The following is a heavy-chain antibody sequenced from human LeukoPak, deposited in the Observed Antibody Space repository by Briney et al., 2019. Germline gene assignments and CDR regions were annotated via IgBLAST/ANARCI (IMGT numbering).Heavy chain of an antibody. D-gene: IGHD2-8*01. V-gene: IGHV5-51*01. Sequence: RGESLKISCKGSGYTFSSYWISWVRQMPGKGLEWMGIIYPDDSDTRYSPSFQGQVTISADKSISTAYLQWSSLKASDTAMYYCARLAYCSNDVCYSNYYYSMDVWGKGTTVTVSS. CDR3: ARLAYCSNDVCYSNYYYSMDV. J-gene: IGHJ6*03. CDR1: GYTFSSYW. CDR2: IYPDDSDT.